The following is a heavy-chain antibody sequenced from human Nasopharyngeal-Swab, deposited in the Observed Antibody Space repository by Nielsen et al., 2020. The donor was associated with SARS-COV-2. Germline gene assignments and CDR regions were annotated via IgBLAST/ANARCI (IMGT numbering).Heavy chain of an antibody. CDR3: ARDGYASGIDY. D-gene: IGHD3-16*01. CDR2: IYYSGST. J-gene: IGHJ4*02. Sequence: WIRQPPGKGLEWIGYIYYSGSTNYNPSLKSRVTISVDTSKNQFSLKVSSMTAADTAVYYCARDGYASGIDYWGQGTLVTVSS. V-gene: IGHV4-59*01.